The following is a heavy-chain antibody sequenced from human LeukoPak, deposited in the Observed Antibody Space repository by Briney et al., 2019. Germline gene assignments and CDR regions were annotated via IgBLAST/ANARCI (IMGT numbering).Heavy chain of an antibody. Sequence: GGSLRLSCAASGFTFSSYAMSWVRQAPGKGLEWVSAISGSGGSTYYADSVKGRFTISRDNSKNTLYLHMNSLRAEDTAVYYCANLPSYCSSTSCPKYFDYWGQGTLVTVSS. D-gene: IGHD2-2*01. V-gene: IGHV3-23*01. J-gene: IGHJ4*02. CDR3: ANLPSYCSSTSCPKYFDY. CDR2: ISGSGGST. CDR1: GFTFSSYA.